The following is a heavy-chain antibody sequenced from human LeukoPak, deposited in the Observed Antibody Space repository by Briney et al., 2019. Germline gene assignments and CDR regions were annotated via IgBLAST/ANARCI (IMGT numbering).Heavy chain of an antibody. CDR3: TRVKGYYGSGLDY. D-gene: IGHD3-10*01. CDR1: GFTFGDYA. Sequence: QPGGSLRLSCTASGFTFGDYAMSWVRQAPGKGLEWVGFIRSKAYGGTTEYAASVKGRFTISRDDSKSIAYLQMNSLKTEDTAVYYCTRVKGYYGSGLDYWGQGTLVTVSS. CDR2: IRSKAYGGTT. V-gene: IGHV3-49*04. J-gene: IGHJ4*02.